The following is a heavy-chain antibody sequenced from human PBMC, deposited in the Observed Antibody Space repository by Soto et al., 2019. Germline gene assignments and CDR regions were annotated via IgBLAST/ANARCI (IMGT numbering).Heavy chain of an antibody. V-gene: IGHV1-8*01. CDR2: MNPNSGET. CDR3: ARVAVAARPRWYNWFDP. J-gene: IGHJ5*02. D-gene: IGHD2-15*01. CDR1: GYTFTDYD. Sequence: ASVKVSCKTSGYTFTDYDINWVRQATGQGLEWIGWMNPNSGETGYAQKFQGRVTMTRSASLSTSYLELSSLRSEDTAVYYCARVAVAARPRWYNWFDPWGQGTLVTVSS.